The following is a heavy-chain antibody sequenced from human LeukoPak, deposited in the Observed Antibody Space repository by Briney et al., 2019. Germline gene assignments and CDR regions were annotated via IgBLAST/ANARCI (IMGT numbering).Heavy chain of an antibody. CDR2: IYYSGST. Sequence: SETLSLTCTVSRGSISSYYWSWIRQPPGKGLEGIGYIYYSGSTNYNPSLKSRVTISVDTSKNQFSLKLSSVTAADTAVYYCARIRRDGYNDAFDIWGQGTMVTVSS. D-gene: IGHD5-24*01. V-gene: IGHV4-59*01. J-gene: IGHJ3*02. CDR1: RGSISSYY. CDR3: ARIRRDGYNDAFDI.